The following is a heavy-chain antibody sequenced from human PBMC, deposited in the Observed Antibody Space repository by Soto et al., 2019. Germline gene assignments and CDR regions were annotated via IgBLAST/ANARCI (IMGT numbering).Heavy chain of an antibody. J-gene: IGHJ4*02. CDR2: IYYSGST. D-gene: IGHD2-2*01. CDR1: GDSISSGGYY. CDR3: ARDVRVVPSIYYFDY. V-gene: IGHV4-31*03. Sequence: SQTLSLTCTVSGDSISSGGYYWSWIRQHPGKGLEWIGYIYYSGSTYYNPSLKSRVTISVDTSKNQFSLKLSSVTAADTAVYYCARDVRVVPSIYYFDYWGQGTLVTVSS.